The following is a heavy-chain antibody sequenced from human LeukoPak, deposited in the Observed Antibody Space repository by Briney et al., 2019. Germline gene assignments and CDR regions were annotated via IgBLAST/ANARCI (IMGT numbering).Heavy chain of an antibody. V-gene: IGHV6-1*01. D-gene: IGHD6-13*01. J-gene: IGHJ4*02. CDR3: AREIEYSCSWFRFDY. Sequence: SQTLSLTCTVSGYSLSSNSAAWDWIRQSPSRGLEWLGRTYYRSKWYNDYAVSVKSRITINPDTSKNQFSLQLNSVTPEDTAVYYCAREIEYSCSWFRFDYWGQGTLVTVSS. CDR1: GYSLSSNSAA. CDR2: TYYRSKWYN.